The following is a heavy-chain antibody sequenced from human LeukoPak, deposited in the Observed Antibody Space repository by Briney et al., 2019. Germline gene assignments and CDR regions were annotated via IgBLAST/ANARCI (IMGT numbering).Heavy chain of an antibody. CDR2: LYSGGST. D-gene: IGHD5-24*01. CDR3: ASRDKGYYYGMDV. CDR1: GFTVSGNY. V-gene: IGHV3-66*01. Sequence: GGSLRLSCAASGFTVSGNYMSWFRQPPGKGLEWVSLLYSGGSTYYADSVKGRFSISRGNSKNTLYLQMNSLRAEDTAVYYCASRDKGYYYGMDVWGQGTTVTVSS. J-gene: IGHJ6*02.